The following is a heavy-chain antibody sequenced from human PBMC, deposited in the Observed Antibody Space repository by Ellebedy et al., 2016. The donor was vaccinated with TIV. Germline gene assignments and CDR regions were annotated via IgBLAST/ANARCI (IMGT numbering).Heavy chain of an antibody. J-gene: IGHJ6*02. V-gene: IGHV1-8*01. D-gene: IGHD3-16*01. CDR1: GYTFTIYD. Sequence: AASVKVSCKASGYTFTIYDINWVRHSPGQGLEWMGWMNPNSGNTEYAQKFQGRVTMTRNTSITTAFMELSSLRSEDTAVYYCARGPFMITFGGVIMDVWGQGTTVTVSS. CDR3: ARGPFMITFGGVIMDV. CDR2: MNPNSGNT.